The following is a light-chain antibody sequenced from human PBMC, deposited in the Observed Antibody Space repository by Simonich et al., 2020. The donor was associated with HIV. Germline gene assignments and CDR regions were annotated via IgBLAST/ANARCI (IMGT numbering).Light chain of an antibody. J-gene: IGLJ3*02. CDR3: VLYMGRGISV. CDR1: SGSVSTNKY. Sequence: QTVVTQEPSFSVSPGGTVTLTCGLNSGSVSTNKYPSWYQQTPGQPPRTLIYSTNSRASGVPDRCSGSILGNKAVVTITGAQADDEGDYYCVLYMGRGISVFGGGTKLTVL. CDR2: STN. V-gene: IGLV8-61*01.